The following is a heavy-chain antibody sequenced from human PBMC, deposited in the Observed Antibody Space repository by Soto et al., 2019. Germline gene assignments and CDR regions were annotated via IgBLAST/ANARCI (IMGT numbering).Heavy chain of an antibody. CDR2: INPNTGDT. CDR3: ARGPSSGAFDI. D-gene: IGHD3-3*01. V-gene: IGHV1-2*02. Sequence: QVQLEQSGAEVKKPGAAVKVSCKASGYTFTAYWLHWLRQAPGQGLEWMAWINPNTGDTGFAQKFQGRVPMTRDTSIRTAYMEVSSLRPEDTAVYYCARGPSSGAFDIWGQGTMVSVSS. CDR1: GYTFTAYW. J-gene: IGHJ3*02.